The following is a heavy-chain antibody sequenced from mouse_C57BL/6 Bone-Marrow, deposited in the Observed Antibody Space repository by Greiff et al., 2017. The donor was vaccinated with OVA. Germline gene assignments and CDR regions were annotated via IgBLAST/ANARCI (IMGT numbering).Heavy chain of an antibody. J-gene: IGHJ2*01. CDR1: GYTFTSYD. Sequence: QVQLQQSGPELVKPGASVKLSCKASGYTFTSYDINWVKQRPGQGLEWIGWIYPRDGSTKYNEKFKGKATLTVDTSSSTAYMELHSLTSEDSAVYFCAKMGITTANYFDYWGQGTTLTVSS. CDR3: AKMGITTANYFDY. CDR2: IYPRDGST. D-gene: IGHD1-2*01. V-gene: IGHV1-85*01.